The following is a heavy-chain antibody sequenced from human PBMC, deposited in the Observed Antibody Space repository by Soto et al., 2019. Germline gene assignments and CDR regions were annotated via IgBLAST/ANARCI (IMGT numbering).Heavy chain of an antibody. Sequence: SVKVSCKASGGTFSSYAISWVRQAPGQGLEWMGGIIPIFGTANYAQKFQGRVTITADESTSTAYMELSSLRSEDTAVYYCARDWVAAGDPAPHWGQGTLVTVSS. CDR1: GGTFSSYA. D-gene: IGHD6-13*01. J-gene: IGHJ4*02. CDR3: ARDWVAAGDPAPH. V-gene: IGHV1-69*13. CDR2: IIPIFGTA.